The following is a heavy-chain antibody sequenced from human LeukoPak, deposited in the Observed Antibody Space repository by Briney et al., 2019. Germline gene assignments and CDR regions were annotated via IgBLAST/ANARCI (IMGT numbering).Heavy chain of an antibody. CDR3: AKRVPNGSSTVYFDN. V-gene: IGHV3-23*01. CDR2: IRDGGGDT. J-gene: IGHJ4*02. D-gene: IGHD3-9*01. Sequence: GGSLRLSCAASGFTFSVYAMSWVRQAPGKGLEWIAPIRDGGGDTYYADSVRGRFTISRDNTKNALYLHMKSRRGEDMALYYCAKRVPNGSSTVYFDNWGLGTLVTVSS. CDR1: GFTFSVYA.